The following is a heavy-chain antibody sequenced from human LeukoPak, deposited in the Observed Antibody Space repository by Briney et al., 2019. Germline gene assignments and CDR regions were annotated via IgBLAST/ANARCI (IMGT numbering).Heavy chain of an antibody. CDR3: ARAVVLYYFDY. CDR1: GGSDSSGSHY. J-gene: IGHJ4*02. D-gene: IGHD3-22*01. CDR2: INDSGST. Sequence: SETLSLTCTVSGGSDSSGSHYGSWIRQPPGKRVEWKGHINDSGSTSHHPSLKSRGTISVDTSQNQFSLKLTSVTAADTAFYYCARAVVLYYFDYWGQGTLVTVSS. V-gene: IGHV4-61*01.